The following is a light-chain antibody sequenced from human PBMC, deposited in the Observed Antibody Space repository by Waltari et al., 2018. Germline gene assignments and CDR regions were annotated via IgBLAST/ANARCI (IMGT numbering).Light chain of an antibody. CDR3: QQYYSSPYT. Sequence: DFVMTQSPASLALSLGERVTIHCKTSPTVLYNSNNRNYLTWYQQKPGQPPKLLFYCASTRESGVPDRFSASGSGTDFTLTISRLQPEDVAIYYCQQYYSSPYTFGQGTRLEIK. V-gene: IGKV4-1*01. J-gene: IGKJ2*01. CDR1: PTVLYNSNNRNY. CDR2: CAS.